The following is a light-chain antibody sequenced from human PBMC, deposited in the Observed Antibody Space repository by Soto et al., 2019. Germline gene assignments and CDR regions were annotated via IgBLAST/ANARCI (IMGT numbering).Light chain of an antibody. CDR1: QSVSNN. CDR3: QQYNVWPLT. J-gene: IGKJ4*01. Sequence: EIVMTQSPATLSVSPGERATLSCRASQSVSNNLAWYQQKPGQTPKLLIYVASTRATGIPARFSGSGSGTEFTLTISSLQSEDFAVYYCQQYNVWPLTFGGGTKEELK. CDR2: VAS. V-gene: IGKV3-15*01.